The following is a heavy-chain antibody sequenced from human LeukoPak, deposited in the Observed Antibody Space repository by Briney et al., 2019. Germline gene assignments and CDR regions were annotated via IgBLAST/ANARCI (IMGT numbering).Heavy chain of an antibody. Sequence: GGSLRLSCTSSGFTFIGYGMHWVRQAPGKGLEWVSFIRFDGNEKWYADSVKGRFTISRDNSKNTLYLDMNSLRPEDTAVYYCAKDRPIGVISMVRRGMGIDYWGQGTLVTVSS. CDR1: GFTFIGYG. CDR3: AKDRPIGVISMVRRGMGIDY. CDR2: IRFDGNEK. V-gene: IGHV3-30*02. J-gene: IGHJ4*02. D-gene: IGHD3-10*01.